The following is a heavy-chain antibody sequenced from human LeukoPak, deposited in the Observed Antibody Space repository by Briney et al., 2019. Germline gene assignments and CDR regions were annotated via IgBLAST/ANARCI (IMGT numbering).Heavy chain of an antibody. CDR3: ARKSGYHYFDY. J-gene: IGHJ4*02. D-gene: IGHD3-22*01. Sequence: PSETLSLTCTVSGGSISSYYWSWLRQPAGNGLEWIGRIYTSGSTNYNPSLKSRVIMSVDTSKNQCSLNLSSVTAADTAVYYCARKSGYHYFDYWGQGTLVTVSS. CDR2: IYTSGST. CDR1: GGSISSYY. V-gene: IGHV4-4*07.